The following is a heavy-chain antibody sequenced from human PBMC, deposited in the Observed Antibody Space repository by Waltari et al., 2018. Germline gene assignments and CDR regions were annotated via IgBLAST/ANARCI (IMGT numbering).Heavy chain of an antibody. J-gene: IGHJ6*02. CDR2: IIPIFGTA. D-gene: IGHD3-10*01. CDR1: GGTFSSYA. V-gene: IGHV1-69*08. Sequence: QVQLVQSGAEVKKPGSSVKVSCKASGGTFSSYAISWVRPAPGQGLEWMGRIIPIFGTANYAQKFQGRVTITADKSTSTAYMELSSLRSEDTAVYYCARGWNYGSGSSGGMDVWGQGTTVTVSS. CDR3: ARGWNYGSGSSGGMDV.